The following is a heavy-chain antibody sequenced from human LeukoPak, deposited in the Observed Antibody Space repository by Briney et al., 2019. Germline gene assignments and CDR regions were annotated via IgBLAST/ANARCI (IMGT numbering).Heavy chain of an antibody. J-gene: IGHJ4*02. Sequence: GGSLRLSCAASGFTFGSYGMHWVRQAPGKGLEWVAVISYDGSNKYYADSVKGRFTISRDNSKNTLYLQMNSLRAEDTAVYYCAKDSGYSYGSQLGGWGQGTLVTVSS. CDR3: AKDSGYSYGSQLGG. CDR1: GFTFGSYG. CDR2: ISYDGSNK. V-gene: IGHV3-30*18. D-gene: IGHD5-18*01.